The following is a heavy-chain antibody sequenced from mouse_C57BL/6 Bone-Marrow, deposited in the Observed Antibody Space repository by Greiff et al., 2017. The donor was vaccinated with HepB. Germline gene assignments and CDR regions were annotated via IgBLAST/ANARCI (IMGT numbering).Heavy chain of an antibody. J-gene: IGHJ3*01. CDR3: ARRNDYDDWFAY. CDR2: ISSGGSYT. CDR1: GFTFSSYG. Sequence: EVHLVESGGDLVKPGGSLKLSCAASGFTFSSYGMSWVRQTPDKRLEWVATISSGGSYTYYPDSVKGRFTISRDNAKNTLYLQMSSLKSEDTAMYYCARRNDYDDWFAYWGQGTLVTVSA. V-gene: IGHV5-6*01. D-gene: IGHD2-4*01.